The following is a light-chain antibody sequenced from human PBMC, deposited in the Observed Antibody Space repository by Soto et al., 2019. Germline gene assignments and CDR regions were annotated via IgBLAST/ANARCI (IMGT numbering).Light chain of an antibody. CDR3: QHYNSYSEA. Sequence: EIVLAESPGTLSLSPGDRATLSCRASQTVSSSYLAWYQQKPGQAPRLLIYGASSRATGIPDRFSGSGAGTDFTLTISRLEPEDFATYYCQHYNSYSEAFGQGTKVDIK. V-gene: IGKV3-20*01. J-gene: IGKJ1*01. CDR1: QTVSSSY. CDR2: GAS.